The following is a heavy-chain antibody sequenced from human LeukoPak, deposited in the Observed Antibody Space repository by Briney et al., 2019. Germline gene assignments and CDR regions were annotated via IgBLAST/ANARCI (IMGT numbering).Heavy chain of an antibody. CDR3: ARANCGGTCFLLDY. D-gene: IGHD2-15*01. J-gene: IGHJ4*02. Sequence: GGSLRPSCAASGFTFSNYAMHWVRQAPGKGLEWVAVISYDGVTQYYKDSLRGRFTISRDNSKNTLYLHMNSLGAEDTAVYYCARANCGGTCFLLDYWGQGILVTVSS. CDR1: GFTFSNYA. V-gene: IGHV3-30*04. CDR2: ISYDGVTQ.